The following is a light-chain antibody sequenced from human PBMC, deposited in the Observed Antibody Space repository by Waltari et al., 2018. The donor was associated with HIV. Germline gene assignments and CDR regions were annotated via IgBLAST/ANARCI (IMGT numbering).Light chain of an antibody. Sequence: DVQMTQSPTFLSASVTDSVTISCRARQHISFSVTWYQHKSGRAPKLLVAATSNLQSGVPSRFSGSGFGTQFSLTITEIQPDDFAHYFCQQSYSLPYTFGQGT. CDR2: ATS. CDR3: QQSYSLPYT. J-gene: IGKJ2*01. CDR1: QHISFS. V-gene: IGKV1-39*01.